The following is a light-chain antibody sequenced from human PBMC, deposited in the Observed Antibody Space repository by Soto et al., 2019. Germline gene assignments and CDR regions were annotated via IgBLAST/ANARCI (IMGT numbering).Light chain of an antibody. V-gene: IGKV3-20*01. CDR1: QSVSSNY. CDR3: QQVGRSPPSWP. CDR2: GAS. Sequence: ETVLTQSPGTLSLSPGERATLSCRASQSVSSNYLAWYQQKPGQAPRLLMYGASTRATGIPDRFSGSGSGTDFTLTISRLEPEDFAVYYCQQVGRSPPSWPFGQGTKVEIK. J-gene: IGKJ1*01.